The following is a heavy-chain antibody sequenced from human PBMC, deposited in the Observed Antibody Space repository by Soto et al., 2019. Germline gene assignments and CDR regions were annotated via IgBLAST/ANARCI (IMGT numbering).Heavy chain of an antibody. V-gene: IGHV2-5*01. D-gene: IGHD1-20*01. Sequence: QITLKESGPTLVKPTQTLTLTCTFSGFSLTTAGAGVGWIRQPPGKALEWLALIYWNDDTRYSPSLKSRLTSTTDPSNNLIVIRMTNMYPVDTATYYCAHIGFCNCPRYNRCDPTGQGILVIDSS. J-gene: IGHJ5*02. CDR2: IYWNDDT. CDR3: AHIGFCNCPRYNRCDP. CDR1: GFSLTTAGAG.